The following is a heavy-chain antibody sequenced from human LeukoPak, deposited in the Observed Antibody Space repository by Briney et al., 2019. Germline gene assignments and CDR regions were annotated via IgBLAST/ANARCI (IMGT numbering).Heavy chain of an antibody. CDR1: GDSISSGDYY. CDR3: ARQTWGNYSLDY. V-gene: IGHV4-30-4*01. D-gene: IGHD1-7*01. CDR2: IYYSGST. J-gene: IGHJ4*02. Sequence: SETLSLTCTVSGDSISSGDYYWSWLRQPPGKGLEWIGYIYYSGSTYYNPSLKSRVTISIDTSKNQFSLKLSSVTAADTAVYYCARQTWGNYSLDYWGQGTLVTVSS.